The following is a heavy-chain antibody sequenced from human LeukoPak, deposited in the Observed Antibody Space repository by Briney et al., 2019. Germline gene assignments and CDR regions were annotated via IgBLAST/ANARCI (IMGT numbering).Heavy chain of an antibody. CDR3: ARDPGFSAFDI. CDR1: GFTFRNYW. CDR2: TNQDGSGK. Sequence: HPGGSLRLSCAASGFTFRNYWVTWVRQAPGKGLELVASTNQDGSGKYHVDSVKGRFTISRDNDKNSLYLQMNSLRAEDTAVYYCARDPGFSAFDIWGQGAVVTVSS. V-gene: IGHV3-7*01. J-gene: IGHJ3*02.